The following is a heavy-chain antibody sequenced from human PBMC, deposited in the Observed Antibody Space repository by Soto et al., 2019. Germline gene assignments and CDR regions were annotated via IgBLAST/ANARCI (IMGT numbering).Heavy chain of an antibody. CDR3: ARDSGAKLSSS. CDR2: IVPIYRAA. V-gene: IGHV1-69*13. CDR1: GGTFSSYR. J-gene: IGHJ4*02. D-gene: IGHD6-13*01. Sequence: SVKVSCKASGGTFSSYRINWVRQAPGQGLEWVGGIVPIYRAADYAQKFQGRVTITADESARTAYLEVRSLKSQDTAVYYCARDSGAKLSSSWGQGTLVTVSS.